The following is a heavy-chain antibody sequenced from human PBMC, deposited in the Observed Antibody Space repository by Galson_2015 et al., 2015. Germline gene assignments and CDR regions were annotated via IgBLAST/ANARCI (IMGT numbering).Heavy chain of an antibody. Sequence: SLRLSCAASGFTFSSYGMRWVRQAPGKGLEWVAVIWYDGSNKYYADSVKGRFTISRDNSKNTLYLQMNSLRAEDTAVYYCARDPIIAAAGSFFSYYFDYWGQGTLVTVSS. D-gene: IGHD6-13*01. CDR2: IWYDGSNK. V-gene: IGHV3-33*01. CDR3: ARDPIIAAAGSFFSYYFDY. J-gene: IGHJ4*02. CDR1: GFTFSSYG.